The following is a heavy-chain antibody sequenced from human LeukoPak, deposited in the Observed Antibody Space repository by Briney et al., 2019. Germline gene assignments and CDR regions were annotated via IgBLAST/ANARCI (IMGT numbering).Heavy chain of an antibody. CDR3: AKAREDFDCLLSPQYYFDY. J-gene: IGHJ4*02. V-gene: IGHV3-23*01. CDR1: GFTFSSYA. Sequence: PGGSLRLSCAASGFTFSSYAMSWVRQAPGKGLEWVSAISGSGGSTYYADSVKGRFTSSRDNSKNTLYLQMNSLRAEDTAVYYCAKAREDFDCLLSPQYYFDYWGQGTLVTVSS. CDR2: ISGSGGST. D-gene: IGHD3-9*01.